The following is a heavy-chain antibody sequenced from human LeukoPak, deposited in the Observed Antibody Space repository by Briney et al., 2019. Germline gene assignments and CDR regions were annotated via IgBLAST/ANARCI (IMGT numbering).Heavy chain of an antibody. V-gene: IGHV4-61*02. J-gene: IGHJ2*01. CDR1: GGSISSGNYY. CDR2: IYASGIT. CDR3: ARASVYYYGSGRFWYFDL. D-gene: IGHD3-10*01. Sequence: TLSLTCTVSGGSISSGNYYWSWIRLPAGKGLEWIGRIYASGITKYNPSLKSRVTISVDTSKNQFSLKLSSVTAADTAVYYCARASVYYYGSGRFWYFDLWGRGTLVTVSS.